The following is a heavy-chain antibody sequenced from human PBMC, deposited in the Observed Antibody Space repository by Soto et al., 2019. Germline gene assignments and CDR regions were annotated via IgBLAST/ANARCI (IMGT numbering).Heavy chain of an antibody. D-gene: IGHD2-2*01. J-gene: IGHJ6*02. V-gene: IGHV1-18*01. CDR2: ISAYNGNT. CDR3: ARGQLLYYYYYGMDV. CDR1: GYTFTSYG. Sequence: ASVKVSCEASGYTFTSYGISWVRQAPGQGLEWMGWISAYNGNTNYAQKLQGRVTMTTDTSTSTAYMELRSLRSDDTAVYYCARGQLLYYYYYGMDVWGQGTTVTVSS.